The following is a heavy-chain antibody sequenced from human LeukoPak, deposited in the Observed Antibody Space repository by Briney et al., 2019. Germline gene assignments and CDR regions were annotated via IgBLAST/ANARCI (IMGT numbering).Heavy chain of an antibody. D-gene: IGHD4-17*01. CDR3: AREATTGFDY. Sequence: SETLSLTCTVSGGSISSGGYYWSWIRQHPGKGLEWIGYIYYSGSTYYNPSLRSRVTISVDTSKNQFSLKLSSVTAVDTAVYYCAREATTGFDYWGQGTLVTVSS. J-gene: IGHJ4*02. V-gene: IGHV4-31*03. CDR1: GGSISSGGYY. CDR2: IYYSGST.